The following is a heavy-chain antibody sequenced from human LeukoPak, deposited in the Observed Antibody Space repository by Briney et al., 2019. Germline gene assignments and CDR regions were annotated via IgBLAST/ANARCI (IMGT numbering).Heavy chain of an antibody. V-gene: IGHV1-2*02. Sequence: GASVKASCKASGYTFTGYYMHWVRQAPGQGLEWMGWINPNSGGTNYAQKFQGRVTMTRDTSISTAYMELSRLRSDDTAVYYCARGSMTKAVPPNYWGQGTLVTVSS. J-gene: IGHJ4*02. D-gene: IGHD6-19*01. CDR3: ARGSMTKAVPPNY. CDR1: GYTFTGYY. CDR2: INPNSGGT.